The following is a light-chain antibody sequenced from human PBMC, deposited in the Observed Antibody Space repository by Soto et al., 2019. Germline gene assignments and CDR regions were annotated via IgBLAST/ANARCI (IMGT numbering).Light chain of an antibody. CDR3: SSYTGSTISTVV. V-gene: IGLV2-8*01. CDR1: SSDVGGYNY. Sequence: QSALTQPPSASGSPGQSVTISCTGTSSDVGGYNYVSWFQHHPGKAPKLLIYEVNKRPSGVPDRFSGSKSGNTASLTVSGLQAEDEADYYCSSYTGSTISTVVVDGGTQLTVL. CDR2: EVN. J-gene: IGLJ7*01.